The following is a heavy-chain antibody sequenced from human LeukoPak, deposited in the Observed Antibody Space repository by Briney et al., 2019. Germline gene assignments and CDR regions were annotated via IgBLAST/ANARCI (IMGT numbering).Heavy chain of an antibody. J-gene: IGHJ4*02. CDR2: IYYSGST. CDR3: ARQSDIVVVPAAIFDY. D-gene: IGHD2-2*01. V-gene: IGHV4-39*01. Sequence: SETLSLTCTVSGGSISSSSYYWGWIRQPPGKGLEWIGSIYYSGSTYYNPSLKSRVTISVDTSKNQISLKLSSVTAADTAVYYCARQSDIVVVPAAIFDYWGQGTLVTVSS. CDR1: GGSISSSSYY.